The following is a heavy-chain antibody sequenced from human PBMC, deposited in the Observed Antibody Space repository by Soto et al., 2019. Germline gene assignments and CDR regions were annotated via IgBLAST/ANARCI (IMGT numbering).Heavy chain of an antibody. CDR2: ISYDGSNK. CDR1: GFTFSSYA. Sequence: QVQLVESGGGVVQPGRSLRLSCAASGFTFSSYAMHWVRQAPGKGLEWVAVISYDGSNKYYADSVKGRFTISRDNSKNTLYLQMNSLRAEDTAVYYCARVGSSSWGGGYFDYWGQGTLVTVSS. V-gene: IGHV3-30-3*01. CDR3: ARVGSSSWGGGYFDY. J-gene: IGHJ4*02. D-gene: IGHD6-13*01.